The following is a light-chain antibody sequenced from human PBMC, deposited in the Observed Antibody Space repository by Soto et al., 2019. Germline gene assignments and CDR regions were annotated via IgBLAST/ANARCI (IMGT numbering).Light chain of an antibody. CDR2: DAS. CDR1: QSVSSY. J-gene: IGKJ4*01. V-gene: IGKV3-11*01. Sequence: EIVLTQSPATLSLSPGERATLSCRASQSVSSYLAWYRQKPGQAPRLLIYDASNRATGIPARFSGSGSGTDFTLTISSLEPEDFAVYYCQQRSNWPPFLTFGGGTKVEIK. CDR3: QQRSNWPPFLT.